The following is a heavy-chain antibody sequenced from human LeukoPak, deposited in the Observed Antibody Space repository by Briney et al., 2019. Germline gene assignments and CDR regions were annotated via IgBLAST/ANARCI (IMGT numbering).Heavy chain of an antibody. CDR2: INEDASKK. CDR1: GFTFSNYW. J-gene: IGHJ5*02. V-gene: IGHV3-7*01. D-gene: IGHD6-6*01. CDR3: ATSTYSSSPS. Sequence: PGGSLRLSCAASGFTFSNYWMIWVRQAPGKGLEWVANINEDASKKYYVDSVEGRFTISRDDAKNSLYLQMNSLRAEDTAMYCCATSTYSSSPSWGQGTLVTVSS.